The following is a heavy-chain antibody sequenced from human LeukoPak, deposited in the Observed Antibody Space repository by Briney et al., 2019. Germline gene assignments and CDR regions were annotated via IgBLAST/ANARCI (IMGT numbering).Heavy chain of an antibody. D-gene: IGHD1-1*01. CDR1: GGTFSSYA. CDR3: ATRTTGDRYYYYYYYMDV. J-gene: IGHJ6*03. CDR2: IIPIFGTA. Sequence: VASVKVSCKASGGTFSSYAISWVRQAPGQGLEWMGGIIPIFGTANYAQKFQGRVTITTDESTSTAYMELSGLRSEDTAVYYCATRTTGDRYYYYYYYMDVWGKGTTVTVSS. V-gene: IGHV1-69*05.